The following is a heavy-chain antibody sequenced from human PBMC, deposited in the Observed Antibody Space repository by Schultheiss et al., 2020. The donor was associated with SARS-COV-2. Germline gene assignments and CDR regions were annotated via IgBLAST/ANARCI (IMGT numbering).Heavy chain of an antibody. Sequence: GGSLRLSCAASGFTFSSSWMHWVCQAPEKGLEWVADIKCDGSEKYYVDSVKGRLTISRDNAKNSLYLQVNSLRAEDMTVYRRGDCSIYYWGQGTLVTVSS. V-gene: IGHV3-52*01. CDR1: GFTFSSSW. J-gene: IGHJ4*02. CDR3: GDCSIYY. D-gene: IGHD2-21*02. CDR2: IKCDGSEK.